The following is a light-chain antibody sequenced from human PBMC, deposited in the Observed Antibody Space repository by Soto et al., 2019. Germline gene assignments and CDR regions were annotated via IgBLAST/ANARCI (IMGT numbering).Light chain of an antibody. J-gene: IGKJ4*01. Sequence: EIVMTQSPATLSVSPGERATLSCRASQSVSSNLAWYQQKPGQAPRLLIYGASTRATGIPARISGSGSGTEFTLTISSLQSEDFAIYYCQQRINWPLTFGGGTRVQIK. CDR1: QSVSSN. V-gene: IGKV3-15*01. CDR3: QQRINWPLT. CDR2: GAS.